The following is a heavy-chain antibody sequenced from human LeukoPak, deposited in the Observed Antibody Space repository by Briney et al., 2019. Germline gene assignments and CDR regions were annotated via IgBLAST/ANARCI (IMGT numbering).Heavy chain of an antibody. J-gene: IGHJ4*02. CDR3: ARDGYDFWSDYPTTLDY. V-gene: IGHV3-48*01. CDR1: GFNFSTYN. D-gene: IGHD3-3*01. Sequence: GGSLRLSCAVSGFNFSTYNMNWVRPAPGKGLEWVSYISTSSRTIYYADSVKGRFTISRDNAKNSLYLQMNSLRAEDTAVYYCARDGYDFWSDYPTTLDYWGQGTLVTVSS. CDR2: ISTSSRTI.